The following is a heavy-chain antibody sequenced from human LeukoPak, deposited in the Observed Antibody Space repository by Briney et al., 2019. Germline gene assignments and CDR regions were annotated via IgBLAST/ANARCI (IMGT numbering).Heavy chain of an antibody. D-gene: IGHD3-10*01. CDR3: AKDLYYYGSGSYSDFDY. J-gene: IGHJ4*02. CDR1: GFTFSSYG. Sequence: PGGSLRLSCAASGFTFSSYGMHWVRQAPGKGLEWVAVISYDGSNKYYADSVKGRFTISRDNSKNALYLQMNSLRAEDTAVYYCAKDLYYYGSGSYSDFDYWGQGTLVTVSS. V-gene: IGHV3-30*18. CDR2: ISYDGSNK.